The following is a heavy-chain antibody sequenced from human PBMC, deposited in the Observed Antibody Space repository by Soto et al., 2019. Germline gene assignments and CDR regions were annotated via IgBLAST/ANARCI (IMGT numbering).Heavy chain of an antibody. CDR3: AKGSDSSGNYPDY. J-gene: IGHJ4*02. Sequence: VSLISWDGGSTYYADSVKGRFTISRDNSKNSLYLQMNSLRTEDTALYYWAKGSDSSGNYPDYWGQGTQVTVSS. CDR2: ISWDGGST. V-gene: IGHV3-43*01. D-gene: IGHD3-22*01.